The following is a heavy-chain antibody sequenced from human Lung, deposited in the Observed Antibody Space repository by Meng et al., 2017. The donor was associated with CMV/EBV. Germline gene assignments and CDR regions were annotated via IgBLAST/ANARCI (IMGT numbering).Heavy chain of an antibody. CDR3: ARVGAYCGGDCYHPR. Sequence: QVRSQEPGPGLLKPSGTLSLTCAVSGGSLSSRSWWSWVRQPPGKGLEWIGEIYHSGSTNYNPSLKSRVTISVDESKNQFSLRLSSVTAAYTAVYYCARVGAYCGGDCYHPRWGQGTLVTVSS. CDR1: GGSLSSRSW. D-gene: IGHD2-21*02. J-gene: IGHJ4*02. V-gene: IGHV4-4*02. CDR2: IYHSGST.